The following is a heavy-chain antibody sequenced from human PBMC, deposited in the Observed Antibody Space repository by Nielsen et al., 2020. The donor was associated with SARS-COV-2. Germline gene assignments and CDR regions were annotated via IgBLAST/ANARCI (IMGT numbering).Heavy chain of an antibody. CDR2: IYHSGST. Sequence: WLRQPPGKGLEWIGSIYHSGSTYYNPSLKSRVTISVDTSKNQFSLKLSSVTAADTAVYYCARGLRPRSGGSCRNPRSGSCYCGMDVWGQGTTVTVSS. J-gene: IGHJ6*02. CDR3: ARGLRPRSGGSCRNPRSGSCYCGMDV. V-gene: IGHV4-39*07. D-gene: IGHD2-15*01.